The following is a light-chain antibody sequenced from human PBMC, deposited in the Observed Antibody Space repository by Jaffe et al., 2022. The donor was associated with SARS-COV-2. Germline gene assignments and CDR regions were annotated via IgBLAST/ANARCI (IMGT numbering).Light chain of an antibody. CDR1: SRDVGGYNY. CDR3: SSYAGSNSYV. CDR2: EVT. J-gene: IGLJ1*01. V-gene: IGLV2-8*01. Sequence: QSALTQPPSASGSPGQSVAISCTGTSRDVGGYNYVSWYQQHPGKAPKLMIYEVTKRPSGVPDRFSGSKSGNTASLTVSGLQAEDEADYYCSSYAGSNSYVFGTGTQVTVL.